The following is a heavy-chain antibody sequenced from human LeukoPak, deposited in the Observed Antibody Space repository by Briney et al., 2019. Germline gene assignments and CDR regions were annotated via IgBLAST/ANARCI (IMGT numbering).Heavy chain of an antibody. D-gene: IGHD7-27*01. CDR1: GYTLTELS. CDR2: FDPEDGET. V-gene: IGHV1-24*01. Sequence: ASVKVSCKVSGYTLTELSMHWVRQAPGKGLEWMGGFDPEDGETIYAQKFQGRVTMTRDTSISTAYMELSRLRSDDTAVYYCARGPPNWGYDYWGPGTLVTVSS. CDR3: ARGPPNWGYDY. J-gene: IGHJ4*02.